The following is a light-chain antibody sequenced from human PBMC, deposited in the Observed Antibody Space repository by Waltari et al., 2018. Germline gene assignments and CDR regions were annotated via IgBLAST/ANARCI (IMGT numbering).Light chain of an antibody. CDR2: LGS. CDR1: QNLLHSTRYNY. Sequence: DIVLTQSPFSLSVTPGEPASISCRSSQNLLHSTRYNYLDWYLQKPGQSPQVLIYLGSNRASGVPDRFSGSGSGTDFTLKISRVEAEDVGVYYCMQALQTSITFGQGTRLEIK. CDR3: MQALQTSIT. V-gene: IGKV2-28*01. J-gene: IGKJ5*01.